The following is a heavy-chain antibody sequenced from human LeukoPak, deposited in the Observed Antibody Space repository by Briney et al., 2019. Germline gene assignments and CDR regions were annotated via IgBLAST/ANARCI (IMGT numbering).Heavy chain of an antibody. V-gene: IGHV3-33*01. Sequence: GRSLRLSCAASGFTFSNYGMYWVRQAPGKGLDWVALIWYDGSNQYHADSVKGRFTISRDNSKNTLYLQMNSLRADDTAVYFCARGGDFFGRYMDIWGKGTTVTVSS. CDR1: GFTFSNYG. D-gene: IGHD3-10*01. CDR3: ARGGDFFGRYMDI. J-gene: IGHJ6*03. CDR2: IWYDGSNQ.